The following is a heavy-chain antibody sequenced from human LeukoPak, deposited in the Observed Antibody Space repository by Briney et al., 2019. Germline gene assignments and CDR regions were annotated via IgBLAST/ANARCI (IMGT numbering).Heavy chain of an antibody. CDR3: ARSYYDSSGYYEGQNFDY. CDR1: GGSISSSNW. V-gene: IGHV4-4*02. D-gene: IGHD3-22*01. Sequence: SGTLSLTCAVSGGSISSSNWWSWVRQPPGKGLEWIGEIYHSGSTNYNPSLKSRVTISVDKSKNQFSLKLSSVTAADTAVYYCARSYYDSSGYYEGQNFDYWGQGTLVTVSS. CDR2: IYHSGST. J-gene: IGHJ4*02.